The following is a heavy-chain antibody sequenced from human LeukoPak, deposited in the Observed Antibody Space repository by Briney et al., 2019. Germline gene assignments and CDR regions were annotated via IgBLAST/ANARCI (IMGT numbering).Heavy chain of an antibody. J-gene: IGHJ2*01. V-gene: IGHV4-59*01. Sequence: SETLSLTCTVSGGSISSYYWSWIWQPPGKGLEWIGYIYYSGSTNYNPSLKSRVTISVDTSKNQFSLKLSSVTAADTAVYYCARSVRGYCSSTSCYPVWYFDLWGRGTLVTVSS. CDR1: GGSISSYY. CDR3: ARSVRGYCSSTSCYPVWYFDL. D-gene: IGHD2-2*01. CDR2: IYYSGST.